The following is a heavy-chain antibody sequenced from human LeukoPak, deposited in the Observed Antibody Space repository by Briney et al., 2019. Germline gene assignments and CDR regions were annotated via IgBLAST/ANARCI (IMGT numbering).Heavy chain of an antibody. V-gene: IGHV1-24*01. CDR2: FDPEDGET. D-gene: IGHD3-22*01. Sequence: ASVKVSCKVSGYTLTELSMHWLRQAPGKGLEWMGGFDPEDGETIYAQKFQGRVTMTEDTSTDTAYMELSSLRSEDTAVYYCATGYYDSSGYSAGDYWGQGTLVTVSS. CDR1: GYTLTELS. J-gene: IGHJ4*02. CDR3: ATGYYDSSGYSAGDY.